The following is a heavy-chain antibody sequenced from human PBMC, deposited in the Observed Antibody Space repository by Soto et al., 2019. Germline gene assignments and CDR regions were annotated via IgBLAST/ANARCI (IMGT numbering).Heavy chain of an antibody. Sequence: EGSLRLSCAASGFTFSSYSMNWVRQAPGKGLEWVSSISSSSSYIYYADSVKGRFTISRDNAKNSLYLQMNSLRAEDTAVYYCARGSPLGYCSSTSCYTGGGNYYYYGMDVWGQGTTVTVSS. V-gene: IGHV3-21*01. CDR3: ARGSPLGYCSSTSCYTGGGNYYYYGMDV. CDR1: GFTFSSYS. CDR2: ISSSSSYI. D-gene: IGHD2-2*02. J-gene: IGHJ6*02.